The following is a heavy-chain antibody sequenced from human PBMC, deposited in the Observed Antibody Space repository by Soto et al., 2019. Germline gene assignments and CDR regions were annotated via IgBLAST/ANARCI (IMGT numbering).Heavy chain of an antibody. D-gene: IGHD6-13*01. Sequence: GGSLRLSCAASGFTFSSYAMSWVRQAPGKGLEWVSAISGSGGSTYYADSVKGRFTISRDNSKNTLYLQMNSPRAEDTAVYYCANYHSGSWYFDFWGQGTLVTVSS. CDR1: GFTFSSYA. CDR3: ANYHSGSWYFDF. J-gene: IGHJ4*02. V-gene: IGHV3-23*01. CDR2: ISGSGGST.